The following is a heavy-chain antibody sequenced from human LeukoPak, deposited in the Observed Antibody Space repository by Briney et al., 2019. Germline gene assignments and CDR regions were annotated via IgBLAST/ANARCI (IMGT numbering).Heavy chain of an antibody. V-gene: IGHV3-49*03. Sequence: GGSLRLSCTVSGFTFGDYAMSWIRQAPGKGLEWVGFIRSKVYGETADYAASVKGRFTISRDDSKAIAYLQMNSLKTEDTAVYHCTRDRGAYNLYDYWGQGTLVTVSS. CDR1: GFTFGDYA. CDR2: IRSKVYGETA. CDR3: TRDRGAYNLYDY. D-gene: IGHD1-1*01. J-gene: IGHJ4*02.